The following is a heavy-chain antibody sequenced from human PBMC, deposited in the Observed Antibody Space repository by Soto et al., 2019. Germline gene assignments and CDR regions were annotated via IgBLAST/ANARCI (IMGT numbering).Heavy chain of an antibody. V-gene: IGHV4-59*08. CDR2: IYYSGST. CDR3: ARRYGGTFDY. J-gene: IGHJ4*02. CDR1: GGSISSYY. D-gene: IGHD2-15*01. Sequence: SETLSLTCTVSGGSISSYYWSWIRQPPGKGLEWIGYIYYSGSTNYNPSIKSRFTKSVDTSKNHFSLKLSSVTAADTAVYYCARRYGGTFDYWGQGTLVTVS.